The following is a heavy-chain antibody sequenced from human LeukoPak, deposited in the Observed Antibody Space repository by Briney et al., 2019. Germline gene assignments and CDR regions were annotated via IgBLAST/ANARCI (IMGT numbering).Heavy chain of an antibody. D-gene: IGHD3-10*01. CDR3: ARDRAKDAFDI. J-gene: IGHJ3*02. CDR1: GFTFSNYW. V-gene: IGHV4-34*01. Sequence: GSLRLSCVASGFTFSNYWMSWIRQPPGKGLEWIGEINHSGSTNYNPSLKSRVTISVDTSKNQFSLKLSSVTAADTAVYYCARDRAKDAFDIWGQGTMVTVSS. CDR2: INHSGST.